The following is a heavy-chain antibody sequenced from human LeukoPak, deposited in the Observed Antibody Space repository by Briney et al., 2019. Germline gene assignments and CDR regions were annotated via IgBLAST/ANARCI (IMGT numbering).Heavy chain of an antibody. CDR3: ARDLSSSWPYYYYGMDV. Sequence: GGSLRLSCAASGFTFSSYEMNWVRQAPGKGLEWVSYISSSGSTIYYADSVKGRFTISRDNAKNSLYLQMNSLRAEDTAVYYCARDLSSSWPYYYYGMDVWGRGTTVTVSS. V-gene: IGHV3-48*03. J-gene: IGHJ6*02. D-gene: IGHD6-13*01. CDR1: GFTFSSYE. CDR2: ISSSGSTI.